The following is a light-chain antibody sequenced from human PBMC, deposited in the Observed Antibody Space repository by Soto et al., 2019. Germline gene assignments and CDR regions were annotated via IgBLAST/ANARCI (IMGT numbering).Light chain of an antibody. CDR3: GTWDGSLSAGV. CDR1: SSNIGNNY. Sequence: QSVLTQPPSVSAAPGQKVTISCSGSSSNIGNNYVSWYQQLPGTAPKLLIYDNNKRPSVIPDRFSGSKSGTSATLGITGLQTGDEADYYCGTWDGSLSAGVFGGGTQLTVL. CDR2: DNN. V-gene: IGLV1-51*01. J-gene: IGLJ3*02.